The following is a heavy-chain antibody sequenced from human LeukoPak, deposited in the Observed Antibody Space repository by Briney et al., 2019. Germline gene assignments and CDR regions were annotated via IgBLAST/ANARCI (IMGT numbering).Heavy chain of an antibody. CDR2: VKKDASEK. CDR1: GFTFSDNW. Sequence: GGSLRLFCAASGFTFSDNWMTWVRQAPGKGLEWVASVKKDASEKNYVDSVKGRFTISRDNAKNSLYLQMNSLRVEDTAVYYCARGPPYGSRSDYLDSWGQGILVTVSS. V-gene: IGHV3-7*01. CDR3: ARGPPYGSRSDYLDS. J-gene: IGHJ4*02. D-gene: IGHD3-10*01.